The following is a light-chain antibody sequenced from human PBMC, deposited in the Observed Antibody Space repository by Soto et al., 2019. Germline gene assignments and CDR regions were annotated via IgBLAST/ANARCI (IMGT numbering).Light chain of an antibody. CDR1: SSNIGSNT. CDR3: AAWDDSLNSYV. Sequence: QSVLTQPPSASGTPGQGVTISCSGSSSNIGSNTVNWYQQLPGTAPKLLIYTNDQRPSGVPDRFSGSKSGTSASLAISGLQYEDEADYYCAAWDDSLNSYVFGDGTKLTVL. J-gene: IGLJ1*01. V-gene: IGLV1-44*01. CDR2: TND.